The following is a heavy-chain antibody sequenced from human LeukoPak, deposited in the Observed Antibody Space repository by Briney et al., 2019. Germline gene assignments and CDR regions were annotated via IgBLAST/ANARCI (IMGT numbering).Heavy chain of an antibody. D-gene: IGHD3-10*01. V-gene: IGHV3-74*01. CDR3: ARGGSGSS. J-gene: IGHJ5*02. CDR1: GFTFSSYW. Sequence: PGGSLRLSCAASGFTFSSYWMHWVRQAPGKGLVWVSRINSDGSSTSYADSVKGRFAISRDNPKNSLFLQMSTLRAEDTAVYYCARGGSGSSWGQGTLVTVSS. CDR2: INSDGSST.